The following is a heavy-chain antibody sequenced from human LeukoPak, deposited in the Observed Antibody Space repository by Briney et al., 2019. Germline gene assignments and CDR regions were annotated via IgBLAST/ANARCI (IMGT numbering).Heavy chain of an antibody. CDR3: ARGGPYYGDFLAWHSFDH. CDR1: GGSISSGDYY. J-gene: IGHJ5*02. Sequence: PSQTLSLTCTVSGGSISSGDYYWSWIRQPPGKSLEWIGNIYYSGSTCYNPSLKSRITISVDTSKNQFSLNLSFITAADTAGYYCARGGPYYGDFLAWHSFDHWGQGTLVTVSS. V-gene: IGHV4-30-4*01. D-gene: IGHD4-17*01. CDR2: IYYSGST.